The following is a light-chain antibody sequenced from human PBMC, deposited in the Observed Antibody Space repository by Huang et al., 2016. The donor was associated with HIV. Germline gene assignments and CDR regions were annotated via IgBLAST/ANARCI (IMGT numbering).Light chain of an antibody. Sequence: DIQMTQSPSSLSAAVGDRVTITCRARQNINRYLNWYQQKPGKAPKILIYGASNLESGVPSRFSGSGSGTHFTLTISSLQPGDFVTYYCQQSFSSQWTFGQGTKVEV. J-gene: IGKJ1*01. CDR3: QQSFSSQWT. CDR1: QNINRY. CDR2: GAS. V-gene: IGKV1-39*01.